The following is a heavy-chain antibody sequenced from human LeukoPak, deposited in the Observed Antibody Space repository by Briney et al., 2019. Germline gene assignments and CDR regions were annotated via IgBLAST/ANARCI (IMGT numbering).Heavy chain of an antibody. CDR2: IYTSGST. D-gene: IGHD3-16*01. V-gene: IGHV4-61*02. J-gene: IGHJ6*02. Sequence: SQTLSLTCTVSGGSISSGSYYWSWIRQPAGRGLEWIGRIYTSGSTNYSASLKSRVTISVDTSKNQFSLKLSSVTAADTAVYYCARDFGIFDYGMDVWGQGTTVTVSS. CDR3: ARDFGIFDYGMDV. CDR1: GGSISSGSYY.